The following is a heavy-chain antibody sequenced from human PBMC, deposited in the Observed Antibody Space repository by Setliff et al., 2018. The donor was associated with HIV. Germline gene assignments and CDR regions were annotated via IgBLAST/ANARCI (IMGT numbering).Heavy chain of an antibody. CDR3: ARDVMEYFGNYFDY. CDR1: GGSFSGYY. D-gene: IGHD3-3*01. V-gene: IGHV4-34*01. CDR2: IDHRGST. J-gene: IGHJ4*02. Sequence: SETLSLTCAVYGGSFSGYYWSWIRQPPGKGLEWIGEIDHRGSTNYNPSLKSRVTISIDTSKPQFSLKLTSVTAADTALYYCARDVMEYFGNYFDYWGQGALVTVSS.